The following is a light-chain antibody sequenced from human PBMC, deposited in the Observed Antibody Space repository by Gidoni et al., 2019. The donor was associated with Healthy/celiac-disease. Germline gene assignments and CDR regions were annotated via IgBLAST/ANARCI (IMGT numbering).Light chain of an antibody. J-gene: IGKJ1*01. CDR2: GAS. CDR1: QSVSSN. CDR3: QQYNNWPRT. V-gene: IGKV3-15*01. Sequence: EIVMTQSPATLSVSPGERATLSCRASQSVSSNLAWYQQKPGQAPRLLIYGASTRATGFPARFRGGGSGTEFILTISSLQSEDFAVYYCQQYNNWPRTFGQGTKVEIK.